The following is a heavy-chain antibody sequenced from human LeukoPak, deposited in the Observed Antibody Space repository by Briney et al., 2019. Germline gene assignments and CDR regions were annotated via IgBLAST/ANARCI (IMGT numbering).Heavy chain of an antibody. V-gene: IGHV1-2*02. CDR3: ARDWSLFDIVVVPAAFPNYDMDV. CDR2: INPNSGGT. D-gene: IGHD2-2*01. CDR1: GYTFTSYG. J-gene: IGHJ6*02. Sequence: GASVNVSCKASGYTFTSYGISWVRQAPGQGLEWMGWINPNSGGTNYAQKFQDRVTMTRDTSISTAYMELSRLRSDDTAVYYCARDWSLFDIVVVPAAFPNYDMDVWGQGTTVTVSS.